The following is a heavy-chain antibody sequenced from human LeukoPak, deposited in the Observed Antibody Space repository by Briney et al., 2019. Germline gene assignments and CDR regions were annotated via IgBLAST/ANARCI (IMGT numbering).Heavy chain of an antibody. V-gene: IGHV3-53*01. CDR1: GFTVSSNY. D-gene: IGHD6-19*01. Sequence: GGSLRLSCAASGFTVSSNYMSWVRQAPGKGLEWVSVIYSGGSTYYADSVKGRFTISRDNSKNTPYLQMNSLRAEDTAVYYCARDRIAGADYYYYYGMDVWGQGTTVTVSS. J-gene: IGHJ6*02. CDR2: IYSGGST. CDR3: ARDRIAGADYYYYYGMDV.